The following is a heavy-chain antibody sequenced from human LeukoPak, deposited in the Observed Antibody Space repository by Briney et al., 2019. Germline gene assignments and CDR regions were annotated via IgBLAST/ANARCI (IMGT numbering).Heavy chain of an antibody. CDR1: GYTFTSYD. CDR3: ARGREQLWLLLAYYFDY. Sequence: GASVKVSCKASGYTFTSYDINWVRQATGQGLEWMGWMNPNSGNTGYAQKFQGRVTMTRNTSISTAYMELSSLRSEDTAVYYCARGREQLWLLLAYYFDYWGQGTLVTVSS. V-gene: IGHV1-8*01. CDR2: MNPNSGNT. D-gene: IGHD5-18*01. J-gene: IGHJ4*02.